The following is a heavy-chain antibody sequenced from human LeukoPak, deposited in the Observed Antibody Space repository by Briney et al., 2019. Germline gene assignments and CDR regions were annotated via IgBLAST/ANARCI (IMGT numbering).Heavy chain of an antibody. CDR3: ARDRKDLRFLEWLPLDY. Sequence: ASVKVSCKASGYTFTGYYMHWVRQAPGQGLEWMGWINPNSGGTNYAQKFQGRVTMTRDTSISTAYMELSRLRSDDTAVYYCARDRKDLRFLEWLPLDYWGQGTLVTVSS. CDR2: INPNSGGT. CDR1: GYTFTGYY. V-gene: IGHV1-2*02. D-gene: IGHD3-3*01. J-gene: IGHJ4*02.